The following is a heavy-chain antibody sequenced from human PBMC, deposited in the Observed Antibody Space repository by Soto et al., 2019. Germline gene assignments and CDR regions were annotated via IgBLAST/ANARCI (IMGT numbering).Heavy chain of an antibody. D-gene: IGHD4-17*01. CDR3: ARDYTLDDYGGNSVDY. CDR2: INPNSGGT. J-gene: IGHJ4*02. V-gene: IGHV1-2*02. Sequence: ASVKVSCKASGYTFTGYYMHWVRQAPGQGLEWMGWINPNSGGTNYAQKFQGRVTMTRDTSISTAYMELSRLRSDDTAVYYCARDYTLDDYGGNSVDYWGQGTLVTVSS. CDR1: GYTFTGYY.